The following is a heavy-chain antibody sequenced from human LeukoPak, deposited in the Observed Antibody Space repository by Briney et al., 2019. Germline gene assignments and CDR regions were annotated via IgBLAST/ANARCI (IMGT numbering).Heavy chain of an antibody. Sequence: GGSLRLSCAASGFTFSNAWMSWVRQAPGKGLEWVGRIKAKADGGTTDYAAPVKCRFTISRDDSKNTLFLQMNSLRTEDTAVYYCTTGRYFDWLLCNYWGQGTLVTVSS. CDR3: TTGRYFDWLLCNY. D-gene: IGHD3-9*01. CDR1: GFTFSNAW. V-gene: IGHV3-15*01. CDR2: IKAKADGGTT. J-gene: IGHJ4*02.